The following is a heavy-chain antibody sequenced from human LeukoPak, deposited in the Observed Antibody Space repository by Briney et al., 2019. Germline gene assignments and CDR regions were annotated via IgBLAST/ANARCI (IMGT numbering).Heavy chain of an antibody. D-gene: IGHD3-22*01. CDR3: ARDPPPDDTSGYLDY. CDR1: GFTFSRYW. J-gene: IGHJ4*02. V-gene: IGHV3-74*03. CDR2: ISPDGSTT. Sequence: GGSLRLSCAASGFTFSRYWMHWVRQASGKGLMWVSRISPDGSTTLYADSVKGRFTISRDNAKNTLYLQMNSLRAEDTAVYYCARDPPPDDTSGYLDYWGQGALVTVSS.